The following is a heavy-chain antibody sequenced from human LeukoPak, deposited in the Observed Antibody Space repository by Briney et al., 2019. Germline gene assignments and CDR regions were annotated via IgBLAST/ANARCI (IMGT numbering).Heavy chain of an antibody. V-gene: IGHV1-24*01. CDR1: GYTLTELS. Sequence: ASVKVSCKVSGYTLTELSMHWVRQAPGRGLEWMGGFDPEDGETIYAQKFQGRVTMTEDTSTDTAYMELSSLRSEDTAVYYCATDGVTIFGVGTLGYWGQGTLVTVSS. CDR3: ATDGVTIFGVGTLGY. J-gene: IGHJ4*02. D-gene: IGHD3-3*01. CDR2: FDPEDGET.